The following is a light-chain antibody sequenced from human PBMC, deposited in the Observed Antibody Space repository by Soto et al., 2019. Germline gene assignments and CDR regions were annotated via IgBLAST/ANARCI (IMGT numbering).Light chain of an antibody. CDR3: QHYGGMWT. V-gene: IGKV1-5*01. J-gene: IGKJ1*01. CDR1: QIITNR. Sequence: DIQMTQSPSTLSASVGDGVTITCRASQIITNRLAWYQQKPGKAPKVLIYDASNLESGVPSRFSGIRSGTEFILTISSLQPDDFATYYCQHYGGMWTFGQGTKVDIK. CDR2: DAS.